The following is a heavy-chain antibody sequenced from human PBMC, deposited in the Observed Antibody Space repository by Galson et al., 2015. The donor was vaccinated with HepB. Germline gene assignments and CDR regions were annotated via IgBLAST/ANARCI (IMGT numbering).Heavy chain of an antibody. V-gene: IGHV3-33*01. CDR1: GFSFSKYG. CDR2: IYYDGLKK. J-gene: IGHJ4*02. Sequence: SLRLSCAASGFSFSKYGMHWVRQAPGKGLEWVAVIYYDGLKKYYVDSVKGRFSISRDDSQSTVHLQMNSLRAEDTAVYYCARGTSYCSGGTCPYLDQWGRGTLVTVSS. D-gene: IGHD2-15*01. CDR3: ARGTSYCSGGTCPYLDQ.